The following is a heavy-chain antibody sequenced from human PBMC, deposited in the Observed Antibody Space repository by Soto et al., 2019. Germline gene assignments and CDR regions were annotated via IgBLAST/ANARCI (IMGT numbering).Heavy chain of an antibody. J-gene: IGHJ4*02. CDR1: AFTFSSYW. V-gene: IGHV3-7*01. CDR3: ARDRADPYDFRSGYSLDY. Sequence: EVQLVESGGGLVQPGGSLRLSCAASAFTFSSYWMSWVRQAPGKGLEWVANIKQDGSEKYYVDSVKGRFTISRDNAKNSLYLQINSLRAEDTAVYYCARDRADPYDFRSGYSLDYWGQGTLVTVSS. CDR2: IKQDGSEK. D-gene: IGHD3-3*01.